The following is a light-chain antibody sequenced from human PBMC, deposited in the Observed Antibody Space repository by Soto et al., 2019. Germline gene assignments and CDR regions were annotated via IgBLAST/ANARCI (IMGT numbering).Light chain of an antibody. Sequence: QSALTQPPSASGSPGQSVTISCTGTSSDVGGYNYVSWYQQHPGKAPKLIIYEVRERPSGVPDRFSGSKSGNTASLTVSGLQAEDEADYFCSSYAGSHVVFGGGTKLTVL. CDR3: SSYAGSHVV. J-gene: IGLJ2*01. V-gene: IGLV2-8*01. CDR1: SSDVGGYNY. CDR2: EVR.